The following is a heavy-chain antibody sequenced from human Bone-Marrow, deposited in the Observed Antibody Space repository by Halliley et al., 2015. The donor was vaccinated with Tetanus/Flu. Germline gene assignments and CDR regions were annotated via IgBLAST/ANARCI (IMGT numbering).Heavy chain of an antibody. CDR3: TREGSGWALDY. Sequence: SLRLSCAASGFTFSNNAMHWVRQAPGKGPEWVAAISNDGTKNYYADSAKGRVTISRDNSKSTLHLQMNTLRPEDTAVYHCTREGSGWALDYWGQGALVTVS. CDR1: GFTFSNNA. CDR2: ISNDGTKN. D-gene: IGHD6-19*01. V-gene: IGHV3-30-3*01. J-gene: IGHJ4*02.